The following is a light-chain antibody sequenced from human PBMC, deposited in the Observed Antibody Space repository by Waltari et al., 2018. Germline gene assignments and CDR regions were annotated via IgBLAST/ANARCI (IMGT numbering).Light chain of an antibody. CDR3: CSYAGSSTFGV. Sequence: QSALTQPASVSGSPGQSITLSCTGTSSDFGSHNLVSWYQQHPGKAPNLMIYEVSKRPSGVSNRFSGSKSGNTASLTISGLQAEDEADYYCCSYAGSSTFGVFGGGTKLTVL. V-gene: IGLV2-23*02. CDR1: SSDFGSHNL. J-gene: IGLJ3*02. CDR2: EVS.